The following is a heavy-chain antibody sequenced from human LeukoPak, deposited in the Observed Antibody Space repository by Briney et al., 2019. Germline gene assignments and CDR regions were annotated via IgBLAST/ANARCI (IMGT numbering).Heavy chain of an antibody. CDR1: GGSISSYY. Sequence: SGTLSLTCTVSGGSISSYYWSWIRQPPGKGLEWIGYIYYSGSTNYNPSLKSRVTISVDTSKNQFSLKLSSVTAADTAVYYCARRTVAGAPFDYWGQGTLVTVSS. J-gene: IGHJ4*02. D-gene: IGHD6-19*01. CDR2: IYYSGST. V-gene: IGHV4-59*01. CDR3: ARRTVAGAPFDY.